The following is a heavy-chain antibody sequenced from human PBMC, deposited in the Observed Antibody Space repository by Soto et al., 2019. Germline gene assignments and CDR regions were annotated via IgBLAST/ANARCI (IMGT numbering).Heavy chain of an antibody. J-gene: IGHJ6*02. CDR3: ARAGITIFGVVDHGMDV. CDR2: INPNSGGT. Sequence: GASVKVSCKASGYTFTGYYMHWVRQAPGQGLEWMGWINPNSGGTNYAQKFQGWATMTRDTSISTAYMELSRLRSDDTAVYYCARAGITIFGVVDHGMDVWGQGTTVTVSS. D-gene: IGHD3-3*01. V-gene: IGHV1-2*04. CDR1: GYTFTGYY.